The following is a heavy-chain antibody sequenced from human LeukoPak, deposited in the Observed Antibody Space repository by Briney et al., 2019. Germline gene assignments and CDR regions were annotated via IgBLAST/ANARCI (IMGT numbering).Heavy chain of an antibody. CDR1: GGSFSGYY. CDR2: INHSGST. Sequence: SETLSLTCAVYGGSFSGYYWSWIRQPPGKGLEWIGEINHSGSTEYNPSLKSRVTISVDTSKNQFSLKLSSVTAADTAVYYCARLRYSPWGQGTLVTVSS. D-gene: IGHD5-18*01. J-gene: IGHJ5*02. CDR3: ARLRYSP. V-gene: IGHV4-34*01.